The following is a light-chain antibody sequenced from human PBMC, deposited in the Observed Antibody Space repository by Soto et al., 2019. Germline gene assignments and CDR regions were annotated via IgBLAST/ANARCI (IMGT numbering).Light chain of an antibody. CDR2: DAS. J-gene: IGKJ1*01. CDR3: QQYESYSLT. CDR1: QSISTW. V-gene: IGKV1-5*01. Sequence: DIQMTQSPSTLSASIGDRVTITCRASQSISTWLAWYQQKPGKAPKLLIYDASSLEGGVPSRFSGSGSGTEFTLTISSLQPDDFATYYSQQYESYSLTFGQGTKVEIK.